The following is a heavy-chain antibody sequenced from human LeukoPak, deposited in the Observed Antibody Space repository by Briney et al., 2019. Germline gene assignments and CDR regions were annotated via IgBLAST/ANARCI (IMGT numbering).Heavy chain of an antibody. J-gene: IGHJ4*02. CDR3: ARGNGWFRL. Sequence: PSETLSLTCTVSGGSISSSYWSWLRQPPGKGLEWLAYIYYGGNTNYSPSLKSRLTISVDTSKNQVSLKLSSVTAADTAVYYCARGNGWFRLWGQGTLVTVSS. CDR1: GGSISSSY. D-gene: IGHD6-19*01. V-gene: IGHV4-59*01. CDR2: IYYGGNT.